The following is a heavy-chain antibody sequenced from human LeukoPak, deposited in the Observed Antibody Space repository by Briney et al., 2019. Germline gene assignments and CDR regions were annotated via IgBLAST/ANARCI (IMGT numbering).Heavy chain of an antibody. Sequence: ASVKVSCKASGYTFTNYDINWVRQATGQGLEWMGWMNPNSGNTGYAQKFQGRVTITGNTSISTAYMELSSLRSEDTAVYYCASQSSSSGAFDIWGQGTMVTVSS. CDR3: ASQSSSSGAFDI. J-gene: IGHJ3*02. V-gene: IGHV1-8*03. D-gene: IGHD6-6*01. CDR1: GYTFTNYD. CDR2: MNPNSGNT.